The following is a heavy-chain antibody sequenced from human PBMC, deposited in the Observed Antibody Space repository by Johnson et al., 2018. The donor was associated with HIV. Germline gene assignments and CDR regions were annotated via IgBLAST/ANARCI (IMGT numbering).Heavy chain of an antibody. CDR2: IYSGGGT. CDR1: GFTVSSNY. J-gene: IGHJ3*02. V-gene: IGHV3-66*02. CDR3: ARGRGLALWGWLVVGGGFDM. D-gene: IGHD3-3*02. Sequence: VQLVESGGGVVQPGRSLRLSCAASGFTVSSNYMSWVRQAPGKGLEWVSVIYSGGGTYYEDSVKGRFTISRDNSKNTLHLQMKSLRLEDTAVYYCARGRGLALWGWLVVGGGFDMWGQGTMVTVSS.